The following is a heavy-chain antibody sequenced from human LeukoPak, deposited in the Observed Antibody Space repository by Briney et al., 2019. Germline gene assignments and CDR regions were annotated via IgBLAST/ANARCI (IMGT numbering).Heavy chain of an antibody. V-gene: IGHV3-7*03. CDR2: INHNGNVN. J-gene: IGHJ6*02. CDR3: ARGGGLDV. CDR1: GFTFSSYW. Sequence: GGSLRLACAASGFTFSSYWMNWARQAPGKGLEWVASINHNGNVNYYVDSVKGRFTISRDNAKNSLYLQMSNLRAEDTAVYFCARGGGLDVWGQGATVTVSS. D-gene: IGHD3-16*01.